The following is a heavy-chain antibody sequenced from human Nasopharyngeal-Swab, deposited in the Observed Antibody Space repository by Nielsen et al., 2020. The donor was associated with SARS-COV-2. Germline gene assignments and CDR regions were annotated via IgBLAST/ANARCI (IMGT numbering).Heavy chain of an antibody. CDR2: ISSSSSYT. D-gene: IGHD3-10*01. J-gene: IGHJ5*02. V-gene: IGHV3-11*03. CDR3: ARMGSGSPSCWFDP. CDR1: GFTFSDYY. Sequence: LKISCAASGFTFSDYYMSWIRQAPGKGLEWVSYISSSSSYTNYADSVKGRFTISRDNAKNSLYLQMNSLRAEDTAVYYCARMGSGSPSCWFDPWGQGTLVTVSS.